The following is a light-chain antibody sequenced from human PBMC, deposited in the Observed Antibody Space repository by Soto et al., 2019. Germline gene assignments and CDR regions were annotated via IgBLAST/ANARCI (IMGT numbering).Light chain of an antibody. J-gene: IGKJ1*01. Sequence: EIVMTQSPATLSVSPGERATLSCRASQSVGIYLAWYQQKPGQAPRLLIYYASTRAAGVPARFSGGGSGTEFTLTISNLQSEDFAIYHCQQYDNLPPWTFGQGTNVEIK. CDR2: YAS. V-gene: IGKV3-15*01. CDR3: QQYDNLPPWT. CDR1: QSVGIY.